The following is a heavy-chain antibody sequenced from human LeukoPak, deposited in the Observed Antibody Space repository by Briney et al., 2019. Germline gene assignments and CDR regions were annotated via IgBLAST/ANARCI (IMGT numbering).Heavy chain of an antibody. CDR1: GYSFRSYD. Sequence: ASVKVSCKTSGYSFRSYDINWVRQATGQGLEWMGWMNPNSGKAGYAQKFQGRVTMTRNTSTNTAYMELSSLRSEDTAVYYCARYIWGSYPTFEDYWGQGSLVTVSS. CDR3: ARYIWGSYPTFEDY. CDR2: MNPNSGKA. V-gene: IGHV1-8*01. J-gene: IGHJ4*02. D-gene: IGHD3-16*02.